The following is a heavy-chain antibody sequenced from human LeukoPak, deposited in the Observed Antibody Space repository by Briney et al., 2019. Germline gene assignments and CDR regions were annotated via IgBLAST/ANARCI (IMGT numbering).Heavy chain of an antibody. CDR3: AKQMHNAFDL. CDR2: INHSGNT. V-gene: IGHV4-34*01. Sequence: SETLSLTCAVYGRSFSGYLWIWVRQPPGKGLEWVGEINHSGNTNYNPSLESRVTISVDTSKNQLSLKLTSVTAADTAVYYCAKQMHNAFDLWGQGTMVTVSS. J-gene: IGHJ3*01. D-gene: IGHD1/OR15-1a*01. CDR1: GRSFSGYL.